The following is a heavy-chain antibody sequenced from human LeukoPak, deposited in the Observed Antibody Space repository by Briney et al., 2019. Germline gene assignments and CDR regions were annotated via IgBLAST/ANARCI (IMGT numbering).Heavy chain of an antibody. CDR2: ISHSGST. V-gene: IGHV4-34*01. CDR1: GGSFSGHY. D-gene: IGHD2-8*01. J-gene: IGHJ4*02. Sequence: PSETLSLTCAVYGGSFSGHYWSWIRQPPGKGLEWIGEISHSGSTHYNPSLKSRVTISVDTSKNQFSLKLSSVTAADTAVYYCARGGSAIVLMVYATRFDYWGQGTLVTVSS. CDR3: ARGGSAIVLMVYATRFDY.